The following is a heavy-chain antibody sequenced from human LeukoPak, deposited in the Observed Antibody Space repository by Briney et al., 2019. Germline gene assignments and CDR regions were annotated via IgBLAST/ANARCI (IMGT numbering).Heavy chain of an antibody. CDR2: ISSGSSFI. D-gene: IGHD3-22*01. Sequence: GGSLRLSCAASGFTFSTYSMNWVRQAPGKGLEWVSSISSGSSFIYYADSVKGRFTIPRGNAKNSLFLQMNSLRAEDTAVYYCARESSGYFYWGQGTLVTVSS. J-gene: IGHJ4*02. V-gene: IGHV3-21*01. CDR1: GFTFSTYS. CDR3: ARESSGYFY.